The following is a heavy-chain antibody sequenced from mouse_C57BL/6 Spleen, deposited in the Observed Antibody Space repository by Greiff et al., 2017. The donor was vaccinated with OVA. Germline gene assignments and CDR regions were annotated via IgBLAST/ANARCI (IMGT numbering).Heavy chain of an antibody. CDR3: ARGIYDYDYAMDY. CDR2: INPYNGGT. CDR1: GYTFTDYY. D-gene: IGHD2-4*01. J-gene: IGHJ4*01. Sequence: SGPVLVKPGASVKMSCKASGYTFTDYYMNWVKQSHGKSLEWIGVINPYNGGTSYNQKFKGKATLTVDKSSSTAYMELNSLTSEDSAVYYCARGIYDYDYAMDYWGQGTSVTVSS. V-gene: IGHV1-19*01.